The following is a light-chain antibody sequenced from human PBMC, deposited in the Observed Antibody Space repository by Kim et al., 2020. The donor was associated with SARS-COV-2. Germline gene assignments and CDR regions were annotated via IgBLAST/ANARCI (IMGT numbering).Light chain of an antibody. CDR1: QSISNY. Sequence: DIQMTQSPSSLSASVGDRVTITCRASQSISNYLNWYQQKPGKAPKLLIYAASSLQSGVPSRFSGSGSGTEFTLTIRSLQREDFATYYCQQSYRTPYTSGQGTKLEIK. V-gene: IGKV1-39*01. CDR2: AAS. CDR3: QQSYRTPYT. J-gene: IGKJ2*01.